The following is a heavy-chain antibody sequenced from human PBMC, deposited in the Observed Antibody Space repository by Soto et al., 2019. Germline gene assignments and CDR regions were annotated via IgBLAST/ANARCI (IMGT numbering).Heavy chain of an antibody. J-gene: IGHJ4*02. Sequence: PSETLSLTCTVSGGSISSSSYYWGWICQPPGKGLEWIGSIYYSGSTYYNPSLKSRVTISVDTSKNQFSLKLSSVTAADTAVYYCAGVGNSGYDLGLDYWGQGTLVTVSS. CDR3: AGVGNSGYDLGLDY. D-gene: IGHD5-12*01. CDR1: GGSISSSSYY. CDR2: IYYSGST. V-gene: IGHV4-39*01.